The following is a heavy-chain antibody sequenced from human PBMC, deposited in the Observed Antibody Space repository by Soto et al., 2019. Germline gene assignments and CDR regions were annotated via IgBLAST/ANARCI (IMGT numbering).Heavy chain of an antibody. D-gene: IGHD3-16*01. Sequence: SQTLSLTCAISGDSVSSNSATWDWIRQSPSRGLEWLGRTYYRSKWYNDYAVSVKSRITINPDTSNNQLSLQLNSVTPDDTAMYYCARDQDTFGKAVFDSWGQGTLVTVSS. CDR3: ARDQDTFGKAVFDS. J-gene: IGHJ4*02. V-gene: IGHV6-1*01. CDR2: TYYRSKWYN. CDR1: GDSVSSNSAT.